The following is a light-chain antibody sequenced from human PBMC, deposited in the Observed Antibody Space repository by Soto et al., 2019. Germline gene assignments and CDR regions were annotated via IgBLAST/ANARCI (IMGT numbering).Light chain of an antibody. V-gene: IGKV3-20*01. J-gene: IGKJ2*01. Sequence: EIVLVQSPGTLSLSPGERATLSCRASQSVSNNYLAWYQQKPGQAPRLLIYGASSRATGVPDRFSGSGTGTGFSLTITRLEPEVLGVYYCREYGVSPLMFTLGQGTKGGVK. CDR2: GAS. CDR1: QSVSNNY. CDR3: REYGVSPLMFT.